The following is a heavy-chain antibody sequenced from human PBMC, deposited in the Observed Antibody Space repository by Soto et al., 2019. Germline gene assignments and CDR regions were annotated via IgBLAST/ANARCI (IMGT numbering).Heavy chain of an antibody. CDR2: IYYSGST. V-gene: IGHV4-59*08. CDR3: ARQGGQTYWYFDL. J-gene: IGHJ2*01. Sequence: SETLSLTCTVSGGSISGYYWSWIRQPPGKGLEWIGYIYYSGSTNYNPSLKSRVTISVDTSKNQFSLNLSSVTAADTAVYFCARQGGQTYWYFDLWGRGTLVTVSS. CDR1: GGSISGYY. D-gene: IGHD3-16*01.